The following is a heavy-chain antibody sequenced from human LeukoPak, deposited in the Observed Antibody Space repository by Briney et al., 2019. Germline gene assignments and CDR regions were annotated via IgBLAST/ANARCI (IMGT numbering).Heavy chain of an antibody. V-gene: IGHV3-23*01. J-gene: IGHJ4*02. CDR2: ISGSGGST. CDR3: AKPYGDYKHY. CDR1: GFTFSSYA. Sequence: SGGPLRLSCAASGFTFSSYAMSWVRQAPGKGLEWVSAISGSGGSTYYADSVKGRFTISKDNSKNTLYLQMNSLRADDTAVYYCAKPYGDYKHYWGQGTLVTVSS. D-gene: IGHD4-17*01.